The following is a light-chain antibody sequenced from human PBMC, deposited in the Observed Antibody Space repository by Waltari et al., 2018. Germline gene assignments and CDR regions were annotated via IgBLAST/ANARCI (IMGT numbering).Light chain of an antibody. CDR1: QSLTKVV. Sequence: RASQSLTKVVLAWYQQTPGQAPRLRSYGACSIDGGIPYRFSCSGSGTDFTLTISRLQLEDFAVYLCQQYGRSILYTVGQGTKLEI. CDR3: QQYGRSILYT. J-gene: IGKJ2*01. V-gene: IGKV3-20*01. CDR2: GAC.